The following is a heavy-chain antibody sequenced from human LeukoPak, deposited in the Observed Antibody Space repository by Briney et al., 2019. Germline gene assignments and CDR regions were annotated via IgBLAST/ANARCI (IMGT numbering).Heavy chain of an antibody. J-gene: IGHJ4*02. D-gene: IGHD3-16*01. CDR2: ISSDGSRV. Sequence: GGSLRLSCAASGFTFSDYWMHWVRQAPGKGLVWVSRISSDGSRVTYADSVKGRFTISRDNSKNTLYLQMNSLRAEDTAVYYCAKDWGIPYYFDYWGQGTLVTVSS. CDR3: AKDWGIPYYFDY. V-gene: IGHV3-74*01. CDR1: GFTFSDYW.